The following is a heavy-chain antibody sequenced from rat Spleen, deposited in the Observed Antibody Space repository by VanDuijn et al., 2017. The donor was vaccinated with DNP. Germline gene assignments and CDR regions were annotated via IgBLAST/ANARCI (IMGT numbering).Heavy chain of an antibody. CDR3: ARHVLPLRVWDY. D-gene: IGHD1-4*01. CDR1: GFTFSDYY. V-gene: IGHV5-22*01. J-gene: IGHJ2*01. CDR2: IRFDGAIT. Sequence: EVQLVESGGGLVQPGRSLKLSCAASGFTFSDYYMAWVRQAPTKGLEWVAYIRFDGAITHYGDSVKGRFTISRDNAKSSLYLQVNSLRSEDTATYYCARHVLPLRVWDYWGQGVMVTVSS.